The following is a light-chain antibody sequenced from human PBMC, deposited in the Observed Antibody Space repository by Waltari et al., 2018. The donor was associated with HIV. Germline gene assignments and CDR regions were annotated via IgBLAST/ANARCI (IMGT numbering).Light chain of an antibody. CDR1: RGSIASNY. V-gene: IGLV6-57*01. CDR2: KDD. J-gene: IGLJ2*01. Sequence: NFMLTQPHSVSESPGKTVTISCTRSRGSIASNYVQRYQQRPGSSPTTVIYKDDQRPSGVPDRFSGSIDSSSNSASLTISGLRTEDEADYYCQSYDNENPVLFGGGTKLTVL. CDR3: QSYDNENPVL.